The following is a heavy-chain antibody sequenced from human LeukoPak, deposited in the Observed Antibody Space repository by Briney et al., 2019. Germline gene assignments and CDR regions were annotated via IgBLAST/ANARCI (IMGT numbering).Heavy chain of an antibody. CDR2: ISYDGSNK. D-gene: IGHD5-12*01. Sequence: PGRSLRLSCAASGFTFSSYGMHWVRQAPGKGLEWVAVISYDGSNKYYADSVKGRFIISRDNSKNTLYLQMNSLRAEDTAVYYCARGAVASGYDESYYYGMDVWGQGTTVTVSS. CDR3: ARGAVASGYDESYYYGMDV. J-gene: IGHJ6*02. CDR1: GFTFSSYG. V-gene: IGHV3-30*03.